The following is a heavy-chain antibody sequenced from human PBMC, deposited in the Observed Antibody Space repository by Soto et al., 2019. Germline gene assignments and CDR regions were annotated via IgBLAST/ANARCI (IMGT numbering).Heavy chain of an antibody. Sequence: ASVKVTCKASGYTLTGYSIHWVRQAPGQGLEWMGWINTGNGDTKSSQNFQGRVTFTRDTSASTAYMELSSLRSEDTAVYYCAKDSSWADYWGQGTLVTVSS. CDR3: AKDSSWADY. CDR2: INTGNGDT. J-gene: IGHJ4*02. CDR1: GYTLTGYS. V-gene: IGHV1-3*04. D-gene: IGHD6-13*01.